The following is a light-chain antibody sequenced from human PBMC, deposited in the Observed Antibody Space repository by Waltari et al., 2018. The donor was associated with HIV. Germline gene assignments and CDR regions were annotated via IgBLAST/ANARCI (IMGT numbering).Light chain of an antibody. CDR2: AAS. CDR3: QQYGTSPYT. Sequence: ENVLTQSPGTLSLSPGERATLSCMASRSVSSNYLTWYQQRPGQAHRLLIYAASTRATAIPDRFSGSGSGTDFTLTISRLEPEDFAVYYCQQYGTSPYTFGQGTKVEI. CDR1: RSVSSNY. J-gene: IGKJ2*01. V-gene: IGKV3-20*01.